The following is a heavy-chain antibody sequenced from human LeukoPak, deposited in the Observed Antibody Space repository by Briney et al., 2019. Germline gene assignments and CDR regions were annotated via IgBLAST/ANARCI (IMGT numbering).Heavy chain of an antibody. CDR1: GGSISSDY. D-gene: IGHD3-16*01. CDR2: IYYSGST. CDR3: ARGGDWFDP. Sequence: SETLSLTCTVSGGSISSDYWNWIRQPAGKGMEWIGRIYYSGSTSYHPSLKSRVTMSIDTSKNQFSLKLSSVTAADTAVYYCARGGDWFDPWGQGTLVTVSS. V-gene: IGHV4-4*07. J-gene: IGHJ5*02.